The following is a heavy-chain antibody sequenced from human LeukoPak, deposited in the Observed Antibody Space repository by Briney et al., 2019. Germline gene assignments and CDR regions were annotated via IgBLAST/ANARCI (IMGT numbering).Heavy chain of an antibody. D-gene: IGHD2-15*01. Sequence: ASVKVSCKASGYTFTSYYMHWVRQAPPQGLEWMGIINPSGGSTSYAQKFQGRVTMTRDMSTSTVYMELSSLRSEETAVYYCASGAVVAATADYWGQGTLVTVSS. J-gene: IGHJ4*02. CDR1: GYTFTSYY. V-gene: IGHV1-46*01. CDR2: INPSGGST. CDR3: ASGAVVAATADY.